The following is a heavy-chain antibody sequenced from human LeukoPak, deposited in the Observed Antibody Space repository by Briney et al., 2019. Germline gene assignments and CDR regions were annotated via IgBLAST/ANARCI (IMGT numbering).Heavy chain of an antibody. CDR1: GGSISSGGYY. CDR2: IYHSGST. V-gene: IGHV4-30-2*01. Sequence: SETLSLTCTVSGGSISSGGYYWSWIRQPPGKGLEWIVYIYHSGSTYYNPSLKSRVTISVDRSKNQFSLKLSSVTAADTAVYYCARSFPDSSSHYRIDLRGRGTLVTVSS. J-gene: IGHJ2*01. D-gene: IGHD3-22*01. CDR3: ARSFPDSSSHYRIDL.